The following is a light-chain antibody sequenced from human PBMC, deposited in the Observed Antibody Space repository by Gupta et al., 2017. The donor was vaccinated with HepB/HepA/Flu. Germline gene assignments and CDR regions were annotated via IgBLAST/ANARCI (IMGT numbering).Light chain of an antibody. CDR2: TGS. CDR1: QRRVYKDGNTY. J-gene: IGKJ2*01. V-gene: IGKV2-30*01. CDR3: KQGLRCPFT. Sequence: DVVISVSTLSVPVILGEPASISCSYSQRRVYKDGNTYLNWFQQRPGQSPRRLIYTGSNRDSGVPDRFSGSGSGTDFTLKISSVEADDVGVYYCKQGLRCPFTFGQGTKVDIK.